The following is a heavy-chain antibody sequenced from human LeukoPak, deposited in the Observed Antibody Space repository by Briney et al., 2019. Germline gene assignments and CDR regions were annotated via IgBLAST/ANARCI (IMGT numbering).Heavy chain of an antibody. CDR3: ASSGYSYGFRFSWFDP. CDR2: INHSGST. V-gene: IGHV4-34*01. D-gene: IGHD5-18*01. Sequence: SETLSLTCAVYGGSFSGYYWSWIRQPPGKGLEWIGEINHSGSTNYNPSLKSRVTISVDTSKNQFSLKLSSVTAADTAVYYCASSGYSYGFRFSWFDPWGQGTLVTVSS. J-gene: IGHJ5*02. CDR1: GGSFSGYY.